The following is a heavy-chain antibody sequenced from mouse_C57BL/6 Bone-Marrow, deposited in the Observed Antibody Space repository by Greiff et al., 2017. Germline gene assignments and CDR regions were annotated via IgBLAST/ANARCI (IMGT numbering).Heavy chain of an antibody. Sequence: QVQLQQSGPELVKPGASVKLSCKASGYTFTSYDINWVKQRPGQGLAWIGWIYPRDGSTKYNEKFKGKATLTVDTSSRTAYMELHSLTSEDSAVYFCARKGSTVPWYFDVWGTGTTVTVSS. J-gene: IGHJ1*03. CDR3: ARKGSTVPWYFDV. CDR1: GYTFTSYD. V-gene: IGHV1-85*01. D-gene: IGHD1-1*01. CDR2: IYPRDGST.